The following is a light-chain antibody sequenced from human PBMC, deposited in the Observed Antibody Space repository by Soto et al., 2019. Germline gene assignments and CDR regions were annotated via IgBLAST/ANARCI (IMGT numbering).Light chain of an antibody. CDR3: QQYNNWPWT. J-gene: IGKJ1*01. CDR1: QGVSSD. CDR2: GAS. V-gene: IGKV3-15*01. Sequence: ENVMTQSPATLSVSPGERATLSCRASQGVSSDLAWYQQKPGQAPRLLIFGASTRATGIPARFSGSGSGTEFTLIISSLQSEDFAVYFCQQYNNWPWTFGQGTKVDI.